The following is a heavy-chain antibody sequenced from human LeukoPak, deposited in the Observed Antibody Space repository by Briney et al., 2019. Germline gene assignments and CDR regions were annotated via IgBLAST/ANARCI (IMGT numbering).Heavy chain of an antibody. CDR3: ARDGVGESYYYYMDV. V-gene: IGHV4-39*07. Sequence: PSETLSLTCTVSGGSISSSSYYWGWIRQPPGKGLEWIGSIYYSGSTYYNPSLKSRVTISVDTSKNQFSLKLSSVTAADTAVYYCARDGVGESYYYYMDVWGKGTTVTISS. CDR2: IYYSGST. D-gene: IGHD3-10*01. J-gene: IGHJ6*03. CDR1: GGSISSSSYY.